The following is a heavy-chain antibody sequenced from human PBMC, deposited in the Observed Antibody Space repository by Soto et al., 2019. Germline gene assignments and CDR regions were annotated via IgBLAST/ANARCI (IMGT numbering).Heavy chain of an antibody. D-gene: IGHD2-2*01. CDR3: ARVMAAMQNWLDP. V-gene: IGHV4-30-4*01. Sequence: QVQLQESGPGLVKPSQTLSLTCTVSGGSISNVGYFWSWIRQPPGKGLEWIGFIYHTGTTYYNSSIRSRVSISIDTSKSQCSLKLKSVTAADTAVYYCARVMAAMQNWLDPWGQGTLVTVSP. J-gene: IGHJ5*02. CDR1: GGSISNVGYF. CDR2: IYHTGTT.